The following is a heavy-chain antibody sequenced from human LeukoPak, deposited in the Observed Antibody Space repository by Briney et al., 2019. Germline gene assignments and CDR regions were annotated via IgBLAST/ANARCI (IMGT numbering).Heavy chain of an antibody. J-gene: IGHJ4*02. CDR2: IAYDGSNK. CDR3: AREAWGFDN. Sequence: GGSLRLSCAASGFTFSSYAMHWVRQAPGQGLEWVAVIAYDGSNKYYADSVKGRFTISRDTSKNTLYLQMNSLRPEDTAVYYCAREAWGFDNWGQGTLVTVSS. D-gene: IGHD7-27*01. CDR1: GFTFSSYA. V-gene: IGHV3-30-3*01.